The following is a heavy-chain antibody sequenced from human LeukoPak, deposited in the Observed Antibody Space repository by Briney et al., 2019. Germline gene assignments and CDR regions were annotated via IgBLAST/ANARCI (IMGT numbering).Heavy chain of an antibody. CDR1: GFTFSSYA. D-gene: IGHD1-26*01. Sequence: PGGSLRLSCAASGFTFSSYAMHWVRQAPGKGLEWVAVISYDGSNKYYADSVKGRFTISRDNSKNTLYLQMNSLRPEDTAVYYCARRRWSQWELLKGGSFDIWGQGTMVTVSS. CDR3: ARRRWSQWELLKGGSFDI. CDR2: ISYDGSNK. V-gene: IGHV3-30*04. J-gene: IGHJ3*02.